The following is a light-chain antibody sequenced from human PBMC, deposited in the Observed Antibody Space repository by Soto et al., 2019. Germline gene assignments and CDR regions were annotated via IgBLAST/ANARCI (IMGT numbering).Light chain of an antibody. V-gene: IGLV2-11*01. CDR1: SNDIGGYNY. CDR3: CSYAGSYTFVV. Sequence: QSALTQPRSVSGSPGQAVTISCTGTSNDIGGYNYVSWYQQHPDKAPKLMIFDVSQRPSGVPDRFSGSKSGNTASLTISGLQAEDEADYYCCSYAGSYTFVVFGGWTKLTVL. CDR2: DVS. J-gene: IGLJ2*01.